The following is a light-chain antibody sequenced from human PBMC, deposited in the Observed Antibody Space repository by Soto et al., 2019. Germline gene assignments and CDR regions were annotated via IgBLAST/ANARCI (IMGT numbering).Light chain of an antibody. V-gene: IGKV1-39*01. CDR3: QQSYDTKFY. CDR2: AAS. CDR1: QSISSD. Sequence: DIQMTQSPSSLSASVGDRVTITCRASQSISSDLNWYQQKPGQAPKLLMYAASTLQSGVPSRFSGSGSGTDFTLTINSLQPEDFATYYCQQSYDTKFYFGPGTKVDFK. J-gene: IGKJ3*01.